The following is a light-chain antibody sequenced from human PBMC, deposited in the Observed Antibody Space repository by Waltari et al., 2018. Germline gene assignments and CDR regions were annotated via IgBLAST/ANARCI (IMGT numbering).Light chain of an antibody. CDR2: EVN. Sequence: GSPGQSISISCTGTSNDIGSYNRVSWYQHHPGKAPKLLIYEVNKRPSGVSGRFSGSKSGNTASLTISGLQAEDEGDYYCCSYRGGHSWVFGGGAKLTVL. J-gene: IGLJ3*02. CDR3: CSYRGGHSWV. CDR1: SNDIGSYNR. V-gene: IGLV2-23*02.